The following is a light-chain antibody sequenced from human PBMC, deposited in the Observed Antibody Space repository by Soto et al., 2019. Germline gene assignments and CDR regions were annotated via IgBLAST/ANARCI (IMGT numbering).Light chain of an antibody. CDR1: QSVSSN. V-gene: IGKV3-15*01. CDR2: GAS. CDR3: QQYNNWPRT. Sequence: ERMMTPSTATLSVSPGKRTTLSCRTSQSVSSNLAWYQQKPGQAPRLVIYGASTRATCIPARFSGSGSGTEFTLTISSLQSEDFAVYYCQQYNNWPRTFGQGTKVDIK. J-gene: IGKJ1*01.